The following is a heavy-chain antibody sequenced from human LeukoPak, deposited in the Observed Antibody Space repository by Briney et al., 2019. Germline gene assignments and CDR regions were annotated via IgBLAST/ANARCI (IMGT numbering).Heavy chain of an antibody. CDR3: GRGHWGLDY. CDR2: ISSSGSTI. CDR1: GFTFSSYE. V-gene: IGHV3-48*03. J-gene: IGHJ4*02. D-gene: IGHD7-27*01. Sequence: GGSLRLSCAASGFTFSSYEMNWVRQAPGKGLEWVSYISSSGSTIYYADSVKGRFTISRDNAKSSLYLEMNSLRAEDTAVYYCGRGHWGLDYWGQGTLVTVSS.